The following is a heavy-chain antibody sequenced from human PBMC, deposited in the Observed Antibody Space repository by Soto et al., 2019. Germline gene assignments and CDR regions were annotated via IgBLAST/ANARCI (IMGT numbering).Heavy chain of an antibody. V-gene: IGHV1-58*01. D-gene: IGHD1-26*01. CDR3: ASDRGRAIVGATRFDY. CDR2: IVVGSGNT. J-gene: IGHJ4*02. CDR1: GLTFTSSA. Sequence: GASVKVSCKASGLTFTSSAVQWVRQARGQRLEWIGWIVVGSGNTNYAQKFQERVTITRDMSTRTAYMELSSLRSEDTAVYYCASDRGRAIVGATRFDYWGQGTLVTVSS.